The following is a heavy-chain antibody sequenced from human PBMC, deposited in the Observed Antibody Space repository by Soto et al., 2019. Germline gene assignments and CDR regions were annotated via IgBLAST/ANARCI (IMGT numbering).Heavy chain of an antibody. CDR1: GGTFNNYP. V-gene: IGHV1-69*01. J-gene: IGHJ6*02. CDR2: SIPIFGTA. D-gene: IGHD5-12*01. CDR3: ARGRGYSGDDHYYYFDMDV. Sequence: QVQLVQFGAEVKKPGSSVKVSCKASGGTFNNYPITWVRQAPGEGLEWMGGSIPIFGTANYAQKFQGRVTSSVDESKSTAYMELSSLRSEDTAVYYCARGRGYSGDDHYYYFDMDVWGQGTTVTVSS.